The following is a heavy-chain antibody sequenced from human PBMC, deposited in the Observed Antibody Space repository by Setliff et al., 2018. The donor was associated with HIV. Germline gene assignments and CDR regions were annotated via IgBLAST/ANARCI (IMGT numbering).Heavy chain of an antibody. D-gene: IGHD1-1*01. CDR2: INWNGDSTI. J-gene: IGHJ6*03. CDR3: ARRKLEVWVNDYYSYYLDV. V-gene: IGHV3-20*04. CDR1: GFTVDEYG. Sequence: SGGSLRLSCAASGFTVDEYGMSWVRQAPGKGLAWVSGINWNGDSTIYYADSVKGRFTISRDNAKNSLILQMNSLTVEDTAVYYCARRKLEVWVNDYYSYYLDVWGKGTTVTVSS.